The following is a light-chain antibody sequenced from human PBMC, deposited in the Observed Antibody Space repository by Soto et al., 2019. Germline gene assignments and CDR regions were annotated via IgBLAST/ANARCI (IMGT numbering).Light chain of an antibody. CDR1: QSVSSGY. Sequence: EVVWTRSPATLYLSPGERGTLSCRASQSVSSGYLAWYQQKPGQAPRLLIYDAPSRATGIPDRFSGSGSGTDFTLTISRLEPEDFAVYYCQQYGGSPRTFGQGTKVDIK. CDR3: QQYGGSPRT. V-gene: IGKV3-20*01. CDR2: DAP. J-gene: IGKJ1*01.